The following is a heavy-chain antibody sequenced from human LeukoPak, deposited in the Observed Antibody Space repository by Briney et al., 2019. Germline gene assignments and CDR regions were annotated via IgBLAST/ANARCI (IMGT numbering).Heavy chain of an antibody. J-gene: IGHJ4*02. CDR3: ARGPLRGGDYVGPYDY. V-gene: IGHV1-3*03. D-gene: IGHD4-17*01. CDR1: GYTFTSYA. Sequence: ASVKVSCKASGYTFTSYAMHWVRQAPGQRLEWMGWINAGNGNTRYSQEFQGRVTITRDTSASTAYMELSSLRSEDMAVYYCARGPLRGGDYVGPYDYWGQGTLVTVSS. CDR2: INAGNGNT.